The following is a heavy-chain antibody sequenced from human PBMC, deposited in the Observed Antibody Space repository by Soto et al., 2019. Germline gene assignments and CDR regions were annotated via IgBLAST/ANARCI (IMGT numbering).Heavy chain of an antibody. J-gene: IGHJ5*02. CDR3: ASPTLGYSTCAP. D-gene: IGHD4-4*01. V-gene: IGHV4-30-4*01. CDR1: GGSISSGDYY. Sequence: QVQLQESGPGLVKPSQTLSLTCTVSGGSISSGDYYWRWIRQPPGKGLEWIGYIYYSASTYYNPALKRRVTISVDPSRNQFSLKLSSVSAADTAVYYCASPTLGYSTCAPCGQGTLVTVSS. CDR2: IYYSAST.